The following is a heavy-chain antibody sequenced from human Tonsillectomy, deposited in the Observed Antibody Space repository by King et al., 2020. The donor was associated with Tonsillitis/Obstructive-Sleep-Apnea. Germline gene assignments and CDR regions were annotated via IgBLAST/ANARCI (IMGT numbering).Heavy chain of an antibody. CDR1: GGSISSYY. J-gene: IGHJ5*02. D-gene: IGHD1-26*01. CDR2: IYYSGST. Sequence: VQLQESGPGLVKPSETLSLTCTVSGGSISSYYWSWIRQPPGKGLEWIGYIYYSGSTNYNPSLKSRVTISVDTSKNQFSLKLRRVTAADTAVYYCAGEPPEYCWFDPWGQGTVVTVSS. CDR3: AGEPPEYCWFDP. V-gene: IGHV4-59*08.